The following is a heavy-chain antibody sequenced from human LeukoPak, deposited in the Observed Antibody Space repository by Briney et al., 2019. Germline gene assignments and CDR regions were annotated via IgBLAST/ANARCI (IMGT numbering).Heavy chain of an antibody. D-gene: IGHD6-13*01. V-gene: IGHV4-38-2*02. Sequence: SETLSLTCTVSGYSISSGYYWSWIRQPPGKGLEWIGEINHSGSTNYNPSLKSRVTISVDTSKNQFSLKLSSVAAADTAVYYCARQTHKAAAGTSAYAFDIWGQGTMVTVSS. J-gene: IGHJ3*02. CDR3: ARQTHKAAAGTSAYAFDI. CDR1: GYSISSGYY. CDR2: INHSGST.